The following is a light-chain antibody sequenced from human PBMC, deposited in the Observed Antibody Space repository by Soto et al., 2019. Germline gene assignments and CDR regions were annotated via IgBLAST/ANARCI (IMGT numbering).Light chain of an antibody. V-gene: IGKV3-11*01. Sequence: EIVLTQSPATLSFSPGERASLSCRASQSVSSYLAWYQQKPGQAPRLFLYDASSRATGIPARFSGSGSGTDFTLTISSLEPEDFAVYYCQQRSKWPITFGQGTRLEIK. CDR3: QQRSKWPIT. J-gene: IGKJ5*01. CDR2: DAS. CDR1: QSVSSY.